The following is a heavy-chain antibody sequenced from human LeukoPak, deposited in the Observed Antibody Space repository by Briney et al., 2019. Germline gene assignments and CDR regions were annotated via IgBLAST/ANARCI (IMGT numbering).Heavy chain of an antibody. J-gene: IGHJ4*02. V-gene: IGHV4-61*02. D-gene: IGHD3-10*01. CDR3: ARVGGSGSLRTFDY. CDR2: IYTSGST. Sequence: SQTLFLTCTVSGGSISSGSYYWSWIRQPAGKGLEWIGRIYTSGSTNYNPSLKSRVTISVDTSKNQFSLKLSSVTAADTAVYYCARVGGSGSLRTFDYWGQGTLVTVSS. CDR1: GGSISSGSYY.